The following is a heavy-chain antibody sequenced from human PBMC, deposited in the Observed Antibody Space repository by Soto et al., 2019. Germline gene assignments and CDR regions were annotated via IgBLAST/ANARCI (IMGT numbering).Heavy chain of an antibody. J-gene: IGHJ5*02. V-gene: IGHV4-59*01. D-gene: IGHD3-22*01. CDR3: VGNYDSSRDPHAS. Sequence: SETLSLTCTVSGGSISSYYWRWIRQPPGKGLEWIGYIYYSGSTNYNPSLKSRVTISVDTSKNQFSLKLSSVTAADTAVYYFVGNYDSSRDPHASWSKGTRVTVCS. CDR2: IYYSGST. CDR1: GGSISSYY.